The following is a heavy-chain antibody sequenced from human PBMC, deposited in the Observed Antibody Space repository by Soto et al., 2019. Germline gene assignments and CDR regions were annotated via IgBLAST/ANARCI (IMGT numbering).Heavy chain of an antibody. CDR3: AREGAVAGTVAY. V-gene: IGHV1-69*08. J-gene: IGHJ4*02. CDR2: IIPILGIG. Sequence: QVQLVQSGAEVKKPGSSVKVSCKASGGTFSSYTISWVRQAPGQGLEWMGRIIPILGIGNYAQKFQGRVRITADKSTSTVYMELSSLRSEDTAVYYCAREGAVAGTVAYWGQGTLVTVST. CDR1: GGTFSSYT. D-gene: IGHD6-19*01.